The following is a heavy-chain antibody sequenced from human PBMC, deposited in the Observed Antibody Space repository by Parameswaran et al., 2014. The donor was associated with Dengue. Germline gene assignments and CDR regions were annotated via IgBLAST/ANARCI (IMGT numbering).Heavy chain of an antibody. CDR2: ISGSGGST. J-gene: IGHJ4*02. Sequence: WIRQPPRKGLEWVSAISGSGGSTYYADSVKGRFTISRDNSKNTLYLQMNSLRAEDTAVYYCAKVSFRSSGYPADKNFDYWGQGTLVTVSS. V-gene: IGHV3-23*01. D-gene: IGHD3-22*01. CDR3: AKVSFRSSGYPADKNFDY.